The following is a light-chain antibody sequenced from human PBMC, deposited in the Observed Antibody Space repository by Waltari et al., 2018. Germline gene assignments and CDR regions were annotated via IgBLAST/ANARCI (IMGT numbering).Light chain of an antibody. Sequence: QAVVTQESSLTVSPGGTVTLTCGSSSGPVTSGHSPYWFQQKPGQAPRTLIYDTNYRHSWTPDRFSGSLLWGRAALTLSGAQPEDDADYYCLLSFSGARVFGGGTKVTV. CDR1: SGPVTSGHS. V-gene: IGLV7-46*01. J-gene: IGLJ3*02. CDR2: DTN. CDR3: LLSFSGARV.